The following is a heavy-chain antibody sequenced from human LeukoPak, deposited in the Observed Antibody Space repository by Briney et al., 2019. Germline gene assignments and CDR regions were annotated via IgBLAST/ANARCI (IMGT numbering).Heavy chain of an antibody. J-gene: IGHJ4*02. D-gene: IGHD2-2*01. Sequence: GASVKVSCKASGYTFTSYDINWVRQATGQGLEWMGWMNPNSGNTGSAQKFQGRVTMTRNTSISTAYMELSSLRSEDTAVYYCARVIGYCSSTSCSYYFDYWGQGTLVTVSS. CDR1: GYTFTSYD. CDR3: ARVIGYCSSTSCSYYFDY. CDR2: MNPNSGNT. V-gene: IGHV1-8*01.